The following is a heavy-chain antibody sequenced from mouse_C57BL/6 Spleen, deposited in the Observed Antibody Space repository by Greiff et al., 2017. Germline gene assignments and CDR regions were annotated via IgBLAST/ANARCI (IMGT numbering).Heavy chain of an antibody. Sequence: QVQLQQSGPELVKPGASVKISCKASGYAFSSSWMNWVKQRPGKGLEWIGRIYPGDGDTNYNGKFKGKATLTADKSSSTAYMQLSSLTSEDSAVYFCARSRGSSYFDYWGQGTTLTVSS. V-gene: IGHV1-82*01. CDR2: IYPGDGDT. CDR1: GYAFSSSW. D-gene: IGHD1-3*01. J-gene: IGHJ2*01. CDR3: ARSRGSSYFDY.